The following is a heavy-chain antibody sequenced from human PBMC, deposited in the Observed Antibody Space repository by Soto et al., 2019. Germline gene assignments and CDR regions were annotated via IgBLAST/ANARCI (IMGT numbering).Heavy chain of an antibody. J-gene: IGHJ4*02. V-gene: IGHV1-58*01. CDR3: AADDMTTFI. CDR2: IVVGSGNT. D-gene: IGHD1-1*01. Sequence: SVKVSCKASGFTFPSSAVQWVRQARGQRLEWIGWIVVGSGNTHSAQKFQERVTFTRDMSTSTVYMELSSLKFEDTAVYYCAADDMTTFIWGQGTLVTVSS. CDR1: GFTFPSSA.